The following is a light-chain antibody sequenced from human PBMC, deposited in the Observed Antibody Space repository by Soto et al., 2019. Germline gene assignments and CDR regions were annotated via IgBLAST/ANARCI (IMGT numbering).Light chain of an antibody. J-gene: IGKJ3*01. V-gene: IGKV3-15*01. Sequence: EIVMTQSPATLSMSPGERATLSCRASQSVGTNLAWFQQKPGQAPRLLMYGASTWASGIPARFSGSGSGTDFTLTISRLEPEDFAVYYCQQYGSSFTFGPGTKVDIK. CDR2: GAS. CDR1: QSVGTN. CDR3: QQYGSSFT.